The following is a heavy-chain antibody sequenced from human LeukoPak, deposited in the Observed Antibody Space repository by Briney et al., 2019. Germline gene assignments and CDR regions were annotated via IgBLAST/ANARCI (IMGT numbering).Heavy chain of an antibody. CDR1: GGSFSGYY. CDR2: INHSGST. D-gene: IGHD1-26*01. J-gene: IGHJ4*02. V-gene: IGHV4-34*01. Sequence: SETLSLTCAVYGGSFSGYYWSWIRQPPGKGLEWIGEINHSGSTNYNPSLKSRVTISVDTSKNQFSLKLSSVTAADTAMYYCARHRIQGATNSHFDYWGQGTLVTVSS. CDR3: ARHRIQGATNSHFDY.